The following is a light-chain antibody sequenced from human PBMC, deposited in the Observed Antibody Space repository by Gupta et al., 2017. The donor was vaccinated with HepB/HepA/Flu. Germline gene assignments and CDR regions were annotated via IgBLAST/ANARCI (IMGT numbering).Light chain of an antibody. V-gene: IGLV1-44*01. CDR2: YND. Sequence: QSVLTQSPSLSGTPGQRVTISCSGSSSNVGSKNVNWYQQLPGRAPKLLIYYNDERPSGVPDRFSGSKSDTSASLAISGRQSEDEADYYCAAGDESLNGVVFGGGTKRTVL. CDR3: AAGDESLNGVV. CDR1: SSNVGSKN. J-gene: IGLJ2*01.